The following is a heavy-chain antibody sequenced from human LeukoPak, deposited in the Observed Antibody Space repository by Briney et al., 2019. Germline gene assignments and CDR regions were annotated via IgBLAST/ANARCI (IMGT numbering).Heavy chain of an antibody. V-gene: IGHV1-8*02. D-gene: IGHD5-24*01. J-gene: IGHJ5*02. Sequence: ASVKVSCKTSGYTFTGYYIHWVRQAPGQGLEWMGWINPNSGATDYAQKFQGRVTMTRNTSISTAYMELSSLRSEDTAVYYCARGVPRLRGLQPNWFDPWGQGTLVTVSS. CDR1: GYTFTGYY. CDR2: INPNSGAT. CDR3: ARGVPRLRGLQPNWFDP.